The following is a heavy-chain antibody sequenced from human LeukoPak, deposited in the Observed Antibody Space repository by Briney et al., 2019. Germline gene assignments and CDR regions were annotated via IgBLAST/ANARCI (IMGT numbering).Heavy chain of an antibody. J-gene: IGHJ3*02. V-gene: IGHV3-69-1*01. Sequence: GGSLRLSCIASGFTFGDYAMSGVRQAPGKGLEWISYITTSGTIYYAGSVKGRFTISSDKAENSVYLQMNSLRDEDTAVYYCAGDRNYAFHIWGQGTMVTVSS. CDR1: GFTFGDYA. D-gene: IGHD1-7*01. CDR3: AGDRNYAFHI. CDR2: ITTSGTI.